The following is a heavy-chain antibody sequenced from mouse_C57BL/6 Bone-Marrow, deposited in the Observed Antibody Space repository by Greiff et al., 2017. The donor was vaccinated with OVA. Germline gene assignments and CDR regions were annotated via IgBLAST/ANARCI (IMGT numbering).Heavy chain of an antibody. CDR2: IDPSDSYT. Sequence: QVQLQQPGAELVRPGTSVKLSCKASGYTFTSYWMHWVKQRPGQGLEWIGVIDPSDSYTNYNQKFKGKATLTVDTSSSTAYMQLSSLTSEDSAVYYGATPSYDGPYAMDYWGQGTSVTVSS. V-gene: IGHV1-59*01. CDR3: ATPSYDGPYAMDY. J-gene: IGHJ4*01. CDR1: GYTFTSYW. D-gene: IGHD2-3*01.